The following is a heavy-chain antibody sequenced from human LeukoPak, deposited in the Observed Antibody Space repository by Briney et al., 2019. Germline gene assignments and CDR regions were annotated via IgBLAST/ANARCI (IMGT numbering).Heavy chain of an antibody. J-gene: IGHJ6*03. CDR2: MNPNSGNT. D-gene: IGHD6-13*01. Sequence: ASVKVSCKASGYTFSDYYIHWVRQATGQGLEWMGWMNPNSGNTGYAQKFQGRVTTTRNTSISTAYMELSSLRSEDTAVYYCARQIGSSWYRGYYYMDVWGKGTTVTISS. CDR1: GYTFSDYY. CDR3: ARQIGSSWYRGYYYMDV. V-gene: IGHV1-8*02.